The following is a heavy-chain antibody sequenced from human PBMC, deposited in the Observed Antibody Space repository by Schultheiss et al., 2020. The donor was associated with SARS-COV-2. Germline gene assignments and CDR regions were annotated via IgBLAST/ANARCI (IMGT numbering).Heavy chain of an antibody. V-gene: IGHV3-33*01. CDR1: GFTFSSYG. CDR3: ARGPRLGAFDI. D-gene: IGHD3-16*01. Sequence: GGSLRLSCAASGFTFSSYGMHWVRQAPGKGLEWVAVIWYDGSNKYYADSVKGRFTISRDNAKNSLYLQMNSLRAEDTAVYYCARGPRLGAFDIWGQGTMVTVSS. J-gene: IGHJ3*02. CDR2: IWYDGSNK.